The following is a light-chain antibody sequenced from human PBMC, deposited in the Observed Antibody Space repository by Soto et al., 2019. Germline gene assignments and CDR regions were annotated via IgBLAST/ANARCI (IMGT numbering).Light chain of an antibody. CDR2: GAS. J-gene: IGKJ1*01. CDR1: QNVSSN. V-gene: IGKV3D-15*01. CDR3: QQYNNWPPWT. Sequence: EIVMTQSPATLSVSPGERATLSCSASQNVSSNLAWYQQKPGQAPRLLIYGASTRATGIPARFSGSGSGTEFTLTFSSLQSEDFEVYYCQQYNNWPPWTFGQGTKGEIK.